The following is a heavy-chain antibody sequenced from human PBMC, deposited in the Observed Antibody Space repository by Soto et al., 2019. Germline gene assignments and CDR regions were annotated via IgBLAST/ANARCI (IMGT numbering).Heavy chain of an antibody. V-gene: IGHV3-30-3*01. CDR1: GFTFSSYA. CDR3: AREVGSSGWYYFDY. J-gene: IGHJ4*02. D-gene: IGHD6-19*01. Sequence: PGGSLRLSCAASGFTFSSYAMHWVRQAPGKGLEWVAVISYDGINKYYADSVKGRFTISRDNSKNMLYLQMNSLRAEDMVVYYCAREVGSSGWYYFDYWGQGTLVTVSS. CDR2: ISYDGINK.